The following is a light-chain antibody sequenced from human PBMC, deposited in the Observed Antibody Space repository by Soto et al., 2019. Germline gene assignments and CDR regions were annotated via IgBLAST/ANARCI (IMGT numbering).Light chain of an antibody. Sequence: EIVMTQSPATMSVSPGERATLSCRASQSVSSNLAWYQQKPGQAPRLLIYGASTRATGIPARFSGSGSGTDFTLTISSLQSEDFAVYYCQQYNNWPPRAYTFGQGTKLEIK. CDR2: GAS. CDR3: QQYNNWPPRAYT. V-gene: IGKV3-15*01. CDR1: QSVSSN. J-gene: IGKJ2*01.